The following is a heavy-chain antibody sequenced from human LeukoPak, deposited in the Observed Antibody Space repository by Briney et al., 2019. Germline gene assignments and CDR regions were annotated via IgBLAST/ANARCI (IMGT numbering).Heavy chain of an antibody. J-gene: IGHJ1*01. V-gene: IGHV4-39*01. CDR3: ARGPDSSGYYGFGVGYFQH. CDR2: IYYSGST. D-gene: IGHD3-22*01. CDR1: GGSIRSSSSS. Sequence: PSEPLSLTCTVPGGSIRSSSSSWGWIRQPPGKGLEWIGSIYYSGSTYYNPSLKSRVTISVDTSKNQFSLKLSSVTAADTAVYYCARGPDSSGYYGFGVGYFQHWGQGTLVTVSS.